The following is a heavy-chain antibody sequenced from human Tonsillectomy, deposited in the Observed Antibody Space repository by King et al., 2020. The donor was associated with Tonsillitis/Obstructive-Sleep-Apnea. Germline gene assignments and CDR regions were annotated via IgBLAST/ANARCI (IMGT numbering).Heavy chain of an antibody. CDR3: GTNAGDYYYYMDV. CDR1: GGSFSGYY. V-gene: IGHV4-34*01. Sequence: VQLQQWGAGLLKPSETLSLTCGVYGGSFSGYYWSWIRQPPGKGLEWIGEINHSGSTDYNSSLKSRVTISRDTSKNQFSLRLTSVTAADRAVYYCGTNAGDYYYYMDVWGKGTTVTVSS. CDR2: INHSGST. D-gene: IGHD2-2*01. J-gene: IGHJ6*03.